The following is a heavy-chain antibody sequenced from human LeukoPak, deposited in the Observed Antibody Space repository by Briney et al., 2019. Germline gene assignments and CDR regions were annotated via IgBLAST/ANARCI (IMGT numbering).Heavy chain of an antibody. D-gene: IGHD3-22*01. CDR3: ARLYDSSGTGYFQH. Sequence: GESLKISCKGSRYSFTSYWIGWVRQMPGKGLEWMGIIYPGDADTRYSPSFQGQVTISGDKSISTAYLQWSSLKASDTAMYYCARLYDSSGTGYFQHWGQGTLVTVSS. CDR2: IYPGDADT. CDR1: RYSFTSYW. V-gene: IGHV5-51*01. J-gene: IGHJ1*01.